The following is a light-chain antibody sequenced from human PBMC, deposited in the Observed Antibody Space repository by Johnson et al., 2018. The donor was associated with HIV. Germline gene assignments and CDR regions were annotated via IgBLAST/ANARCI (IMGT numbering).Light chain of an antibody. Sequence: QSLLTQPPSVSAAPGQKVTISCSGSSSNIGNNYVSWYQQLPGTAPKLLIYESNQRPSGIPDRFSGSKSGTSATLGITGLQTGDEADYYCGTWDSSLSAGIFGTGTKVTVL. CDR1: SSNIGNNY. J-gene: IGLJ1*01. V-gene: IGLV1-51*02. CDR2: ESN. CDR3: GTWDSSLSAGI.